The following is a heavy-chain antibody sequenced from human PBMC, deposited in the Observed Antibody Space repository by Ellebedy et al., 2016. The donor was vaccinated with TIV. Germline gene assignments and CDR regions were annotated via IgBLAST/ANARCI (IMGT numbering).Heavy chain of an antibody. CDR2: INHSGST. CDR3: ARGRPGYCYSSTCSDFDY. J-gene: IGHJ4*02. CDR1: GGSFSGYY. V-gene: IGHV4-34*01. D-gene: IGHD2/OR15-2a*01. Sequence: GSLRLXXAVYGGSFSGYYWSWIRQPPGKGLEWIGEINHSGSTNYNPSLKSRVTILVDTSKNHFSLKLSSVTAADTAVYYCARGRPGYCYSSTCSDFDYWGQGTLVTVSS.